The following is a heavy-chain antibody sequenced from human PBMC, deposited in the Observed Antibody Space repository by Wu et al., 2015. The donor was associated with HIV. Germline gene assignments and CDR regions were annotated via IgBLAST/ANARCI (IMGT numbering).Heavy chain of an antibody. CDR3: VRGVRYNSGPEF. Sequence: QVQLVQSGAEVKKPGASMKISCMASGYTLTTNYMHWVRQATGQGLEWMGWMNPNSGNTGYAQKFKGRVTMTRNNSINTAYMELSSLRSEDTAVYYCVRGVRYNSGPEFWGQGTTVTVSS. V-gene: IGHV1-8*02. CDR2: MNPNSGNT. CDR1: GYTLTTNY. D-gene: IGHD6-19*01. J-gene: IGHJ6*02.